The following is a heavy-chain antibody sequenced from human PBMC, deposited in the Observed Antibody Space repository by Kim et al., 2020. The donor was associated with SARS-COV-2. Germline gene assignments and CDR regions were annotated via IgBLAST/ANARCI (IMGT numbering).Heavy chain of an antibody. CDR3: ARGNMVRGVIDYFDY. D-gene: IGHD3-10*01. V-gene: IGHV1-69*01. Sequence: QKFQGRGTITADESTSTAYMELSSLRAEDTAVYYCARGNMVRGVIDYFDYWGQGTLVTVSS. J-gene: IGHJ4*02.